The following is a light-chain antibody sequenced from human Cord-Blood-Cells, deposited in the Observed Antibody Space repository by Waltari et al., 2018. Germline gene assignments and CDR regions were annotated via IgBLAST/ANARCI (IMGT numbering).Light chain of an antibody. J-gene: IGKJ4*01. CDR2: DAS. Sequence: EIVLPQPPATLSSPPGARAPLSCRASQSVSSYLTWYQQKPGQAPSLLIYDASNRATGIPARFSGSGSGTDFTLTISSREPEDFAVYYCQQRSNWPPLTFGGGTKVEIK. CDR3: QQRSNWPPLT. CDR1: QSVSSY. V-gene: IGKV3-11*01.